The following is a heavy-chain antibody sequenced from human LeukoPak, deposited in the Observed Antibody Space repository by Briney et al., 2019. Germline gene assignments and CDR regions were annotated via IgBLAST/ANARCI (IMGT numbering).Heavy chain of an antibody. CDR1: GLTFSNFW. CDR2: INSDGRST. Sequence: PGGSLRLSCAASGLTFSNFWMHWVRQAPGKGLVWVARINSDGRSTTYADSVKGRFTISRDNSKNTLYLQMNSLRAEDTAVYYCAKVFDYDYVWGSYRYPPIYYFDYWGQGTLVTVSS. D-gene: IGHD3-16*02. CDR3: AKVFDYDYVWGSYRYPPIYYFDY. J-gene: IGHJ4*02. V-gene: IGHV3-74*01.